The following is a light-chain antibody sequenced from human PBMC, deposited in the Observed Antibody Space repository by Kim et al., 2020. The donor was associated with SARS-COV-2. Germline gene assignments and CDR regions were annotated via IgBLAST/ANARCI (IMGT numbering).Light chain of an antibody. J-gene: IGKJ1*01. V-gene: IGKV1-27*01. CDR3: QKYNSAPWT. CDR2: AAS. CDR1: QDISNY. Sequence: DIQMTQSPSSLSASVGDRVTITCRVSQDISNYLAWYQQKPGKVPRVLIYAASALQSGVPSRFSGSGSGTDFTLTISSLQPEDVGSYYCQKYNSAPWTFGHGTKVDIK.